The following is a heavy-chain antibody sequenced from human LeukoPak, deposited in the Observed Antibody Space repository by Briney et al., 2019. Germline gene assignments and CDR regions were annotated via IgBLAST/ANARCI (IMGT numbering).Heavy chain of an antibody. V-gene: IGHV1-2*02. J-gene: IGHJ4*02. CDR2: INPNSGGT. D-gene: IGHD5-24*01. CDR1: GYTFTAYH. CDR3: ARGRDGYNCDF. Sequence: ASVKVSCKASGYTFTAYHMHWVRQAPGQGLEWMGWINPNSGGTNFAQKFQGRVTITRDTSISTAYMELRGLRSDDTAIYYCARGRDGYNCDFWGQGTPVTVSS.